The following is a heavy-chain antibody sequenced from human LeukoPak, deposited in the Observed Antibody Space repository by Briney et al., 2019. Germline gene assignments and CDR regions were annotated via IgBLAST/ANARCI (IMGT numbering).Heavy chain of an antibody. J-gene: IGHJ4*02. CDR1: GGSISSGSYY. V-gene: IGHV4-39*01. Sequence: SETLSLTCTVSGGSISSGSYYWGWIRQPPGKGLDWVGSISYSGNTNYNPSLKSRVTMSVDTSKNHFSLRLRSVTAADTAVFYCVRHRAYCDGDCYSQYFDYWGQGTLVTVSS. CDR3: VRHRAYCDGDCYSQYFDY. D-gene: IGHD2-21*02. CDR2: ISYSGNT.